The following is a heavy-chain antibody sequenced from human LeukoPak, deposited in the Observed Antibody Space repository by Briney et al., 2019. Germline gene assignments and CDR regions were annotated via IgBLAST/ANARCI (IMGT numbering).Heavy chain of an antibody. V-gene: IGHV3-23*01. CDR1: GFTFSSYA. CDR3: AKDSPYYYGSGSYLPLYYYYYGMDV. Sequence: PGGSLRLSCAASGFTFSSYAMSWVRQAPGKGLEWVSAISGSGGSTYYADSVKGRFTISRDNSKNTLYLQMNSLRAEDTAVYYCAKDSPYYYGSGSYLPLYYYYYGMDVWGQGTTVTVSS. CDR2: ISGSGGST. J-gene: IGHJ6*02. D-gene: IGHD3-10*01.